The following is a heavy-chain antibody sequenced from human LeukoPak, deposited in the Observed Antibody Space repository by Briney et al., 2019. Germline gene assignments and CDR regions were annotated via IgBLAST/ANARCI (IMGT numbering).Heavy chain of an antibody. CDR1: GGSISSGGYY. Sequence: SETLSLTCTVSGGSISSGGYYWSWIRQHPGKGLEWIGYIYYSGSTYYNPSLKSRVTISVDTSKNQFSLKLSSVTAADTAVYYCARVTTMVRGVISHGLPFDYWGQGTLVTVSS. V-gene: IGHV4-31*03. D-gene: IGHD3-10*01. CDR2: IYYSGST. CDR3: ARVTTMVRGVISHGLPFDY. J-gene: IGHJ4*02.